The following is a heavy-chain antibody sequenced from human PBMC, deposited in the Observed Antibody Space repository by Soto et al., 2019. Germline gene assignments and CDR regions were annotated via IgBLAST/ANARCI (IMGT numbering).Heavy chain of an antibody. CDR1: GGSISSYY. CDR3: AREAGTTGIDY. J-gene: IGHJ4*02. D-gene: IGHD1-7*01. CDR2: IYYSGST. Sequence: SETLSLTCTVSGGSISSYYWSWIRQPPGKGLEWIGYIYYSGSTNYNPSLKRRVTISVDTSKNQFSLKLSSVTAADTAVYYCAREAGTTGIDYWGQGTLVTVSS. V-gene: IGHV4-59*01.